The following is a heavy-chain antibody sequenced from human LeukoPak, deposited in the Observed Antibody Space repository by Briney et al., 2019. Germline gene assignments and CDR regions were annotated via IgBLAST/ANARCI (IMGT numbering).Heavy chain of an antibody. D-gene: IGHD2-2*01. J-gene: IGHJ4*02. CDR2: IYYSGST. V-gene: IGHV4-39*07. CDR3: ARTRRYCSSTSCYYYYFDY. CDR1: GGSISSSSYT. Sequence: SETLSLTCTVSGGSISSSSYTWGWIRQPPGKGLEWIGSIYYSGSTYYNPSLKSRVTISVDTSKNQFSLKLSSVTAADTAVYYCARTRRYCSSTSCYYYYFDYWGQGTLVTVSS.